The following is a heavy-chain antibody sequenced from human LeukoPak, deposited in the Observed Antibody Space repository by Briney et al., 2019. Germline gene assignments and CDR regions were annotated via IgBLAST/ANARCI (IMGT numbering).Heavy chain of an antibody. D-gene: IGHD3-22*01. CDR1: GFTFSDYW. Sequence: PGGSPRLSCAASGFTFSDYWISWVRQAPGKGLEWVANINQDGSEKHYVDSLGGRFTISRDNAKNSLYLQMNSLRAEDTAVYFCARDLYYFDRSGYYASDLWGQGTLVTVSS. CDR3: ARDLYYFDRSGYYASDL. V-gene: IGHV3-7*01. J-gene: IGHJ5*02. CDR2: INQDGSEK.